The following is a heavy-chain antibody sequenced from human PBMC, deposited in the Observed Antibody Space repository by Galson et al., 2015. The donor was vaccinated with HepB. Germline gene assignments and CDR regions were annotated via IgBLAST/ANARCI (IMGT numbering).Heavy chain of an antibody. CDR2: INPNSGGT. CDR3: ARDLVGGRITTAWYYFDY. Sequence: SVKVSCKASGYTFTSYYMHWVRQAPGQGLEWMGWINPNSGGTNYAQKFQGRVTMTRDTSISTAYMELSRLRSDDTAVYYCARDLVGGRITTAWYYFDYWGQGTLVTVSS. CDR1: GYTFTSYY. J-gene: IGHJ4*02. D-gene: IGHD1-14*01. V-gene: IGHV1-2*02.